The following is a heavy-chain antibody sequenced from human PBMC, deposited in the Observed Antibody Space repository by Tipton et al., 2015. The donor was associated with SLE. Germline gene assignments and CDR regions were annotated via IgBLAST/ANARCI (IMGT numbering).Heavy chain of an antibody. D-gene: IGHD2/OR15-2a*01. Sequence: TLSLTCSVSGGSVSDFYWSWIRQPPGMGLEWLGYIFYSGTTPYNPYNPSLSSRVPMSVDTSKSQVSLKLTSLTAADTAGYYCARQGEYSHSSGFWFDPWGQGTMVTVSS. CDR3: ARQGEYSHSSGFWFDP. J-gene: IGHJ5*02. CDR1: GGSVSDFY. CDR2: IFYSGTT. V-gene: IGHV4-59*08.